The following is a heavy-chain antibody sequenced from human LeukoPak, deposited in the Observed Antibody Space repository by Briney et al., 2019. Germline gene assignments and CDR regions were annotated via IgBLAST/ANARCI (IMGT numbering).Heavy chain of an antibody. CDR3: AKRRTTVITRDYFDY. J-gene: IGHJ4*02. Sequence: GGSLRLSCAASGFTFSSYAMSWVRQAPGKGLEWVSGISGGAGTPYYADSVKGRFTISRDNSKSALYLQMTSLRAEDTAVYYCAKRRTTVITRDYFDYWGQGTLVTVSS. D-gene: IGHD4-17*01. V-gene: IGHV3-23*01. CDR2: ISGGAGTP. CDR1: GFTFSSYA.